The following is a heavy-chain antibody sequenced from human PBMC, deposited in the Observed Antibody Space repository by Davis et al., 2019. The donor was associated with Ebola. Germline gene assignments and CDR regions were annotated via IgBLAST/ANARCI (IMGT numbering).Heavy chain of an antibody. Sequence: SETLSLTCAVYGGSFSGYYWSWIRQPPGKGLEWIGEINHSGSTNYNPSLKSRVTISVDTSKNQFSLKLSSVTAADTAVYYCAREHGDYEAKLDYWGQGTLVTVSS. CDR1: GGSFSGYY. V-gene: IGHV4-34*01. D-gene: IGHD4-17*01. CDR2: INHSGST. J-gene: IGHJ4*02. CDR3: AREHGDYEAKLDY.